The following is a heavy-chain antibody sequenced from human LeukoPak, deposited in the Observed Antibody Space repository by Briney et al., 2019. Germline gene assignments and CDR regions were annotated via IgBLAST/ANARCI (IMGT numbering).Heavy chain of an antibody. V-gene: IGHV3-21*01. J-gene: IGHJ4*02. CDR2: TSSSI. CDR1: GFAFNSYS. Sequence: GGSLRLSCAASGFAFNSYSMTWVRQAPGKGLEWVSSTSSSIYYADSVKGRFTISRDNAKNSLYLQMNSLRAGDTAVYYCARDASAWSRDYWGLGTLVTVSS. D-gene: IGHD3-16*01. CDR3: ARDASAWSRDY.